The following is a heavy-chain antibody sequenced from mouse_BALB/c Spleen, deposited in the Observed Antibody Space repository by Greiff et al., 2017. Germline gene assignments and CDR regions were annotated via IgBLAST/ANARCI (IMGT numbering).Heavy chain of an antibody. CDR3: ARDRYDGSWFAY. D-gene: IGHD2-14*01. V-gene: IGHV2-9*02. J-gene: IGHJ3*01. Sequence: VQRVESGPGLVAPSQSLSITCTVSGFSLTSYGVHWVRQPPGKGLEWLGVIWAGGSTNYNSALMSRLSISKDNSKSQVFLKMNSLQTDDTAMYYCARDRYDGSWFAYWGQGTLVTVSA. CDR1: GFSLTSYG. CDR2: IWAGGST.